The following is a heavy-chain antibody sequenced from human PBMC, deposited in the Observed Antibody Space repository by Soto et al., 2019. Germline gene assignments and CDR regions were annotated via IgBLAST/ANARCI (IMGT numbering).Heavy chain of an antibody. Sequence: QVQLEQSGAEVKKPGASVQVSCKASGYTFASYAIHWLRQVAGQGLEWVGYVNPYNDNTELAQKFQGRVTLTKDISMSTAYMELRSLRSEDTAVYFCARGGNLDSWGQGSLVTVSS. V-gene: IGHV1-8*01. CDR1: GYTFASYA. CDR3: ARGGNLDS. CDR2: VNPYNDNT. J-gene: IGHJ4*02.